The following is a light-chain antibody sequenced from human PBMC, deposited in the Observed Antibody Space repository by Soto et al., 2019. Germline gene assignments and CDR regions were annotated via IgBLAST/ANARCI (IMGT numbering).Light chain of an antibody. J-gene: IGKJ4*01. CDR3: QQYNNWPLT. CDR2: DAS. V-gene: IGKV3-15*01. Sequence: EIVMTQSPATLSVSPGERATLSCRASQSVSSNLAWYQQKPGQTPRLLIYDASSRATGIPASFSCSGSGTDFTLTISSQQTEDFAVYYCQQYNNWPLTFGGGTNVEIK. CDR1: QSVSSN.